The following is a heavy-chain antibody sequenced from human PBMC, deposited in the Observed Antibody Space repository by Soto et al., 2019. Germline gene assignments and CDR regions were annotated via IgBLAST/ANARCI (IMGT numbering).Heavy chain of an antibody. CDR1: GGSFSGYY. CDR2: INHSGST. CDR3: ARRQNYSRSWHYSSDFDI. Sequence: SETLSLTCAVYGGSFSGYYWSWIRQPPGKGLEWIGEINHSGSTNYNPSLKSRVTISVDTSKNQFSLKLSSVTAADTAVYYCARRQNYSRSWHYSSDFDIWGQGTMVTVSS. V-gene: IGHV4-34*01. J-gene: IGHJ3*02. D-gene: IGHD6-13*01.